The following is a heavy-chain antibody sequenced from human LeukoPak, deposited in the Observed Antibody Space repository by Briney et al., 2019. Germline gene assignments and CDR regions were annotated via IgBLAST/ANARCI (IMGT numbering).Heavy chain of an antibody. CDR2: IKGDGIST. J-gene: IGHJ4*02. CDR1: GFDFSSNW. V-gene: IGHV3-74*01. D-gene: IGHD3-3*01. CDR3: AKDHYWSIDY. Sequence: GGSLRLSCAASGFDFSSNWMHWVRHAPGQGLVWVSCIKGDGISTNYADSVKGRFTISRDIAKNTLYLQMNSLRAEDTGVYYCAKDHYWSIDYWGRGTLVTVSS.